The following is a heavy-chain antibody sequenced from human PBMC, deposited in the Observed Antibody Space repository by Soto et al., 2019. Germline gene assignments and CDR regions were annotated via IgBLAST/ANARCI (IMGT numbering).Heavy chain of an antibody. J-gene: IGHJ4*02. D-gene: IGHD3-10*01. CDR3: AKALGDLTPESHHY. CDR1: GFTFSSYA. V-gene: IGHV3-30*18. Sequence: QVQLVESGGGVVQPGRSLRLSCAASGFTFSSYAMHWVRQAPGKGLEWVAVISYDGSDKYYADSVKGRFTISRDNSKKTLKLQMNSLRADDTTVYYCAKALGDLTPESHHYWGQGTLSTVSS. CDR2: ISYDGSDK.